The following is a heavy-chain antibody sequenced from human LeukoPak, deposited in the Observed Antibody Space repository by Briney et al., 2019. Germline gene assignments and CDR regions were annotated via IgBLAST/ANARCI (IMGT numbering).Heavy chain of an antibody. D-gene: IGHD6-13*01. Sequence: SETLSLTCTVSGGSISSYYWSWIRQPAGKGLEWIGRIYTSGSTNYNPSLKSRVTMSVDTSKNQFSLKLSSVTAADTAVYYCARFAAAAGTPDYYYYGMDVWGQGTTVTVSS. CDR1: GGSISSYY. V-gene: IGHV4-4*07. CDR3: ARFAAAAGTPDYYYYGMDV. CDR2: IYTSGST. J-gene: IGHJ6*02.